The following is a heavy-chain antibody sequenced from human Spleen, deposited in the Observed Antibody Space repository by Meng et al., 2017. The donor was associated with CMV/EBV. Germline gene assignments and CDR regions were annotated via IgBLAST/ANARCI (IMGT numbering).Heavy chain of an antibody. V-gene: IGHV3-21*01. CDR2: ISSSSSYI. CDR3: ARVVVVAGKAFDI. CDR1: GFTFRNYW. Sequence: GGSLRLSCAASGFTFRNYWMHWVRQVPGKGLEWVSSISSSSSYIYYADSVKGRFTISRDNAKNSLYLQMNSLRAEDTAVYYCARVVVVAGKAFDIWGQGTMVTVSS. J-gene: IGHJ3*02. D-gene: IGHD6-19*01.